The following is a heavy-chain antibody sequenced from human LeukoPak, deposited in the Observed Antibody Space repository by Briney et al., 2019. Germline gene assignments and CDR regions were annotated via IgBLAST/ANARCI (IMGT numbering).Heavy chain of an antibody. CDR3: ATFRRDGYN. Sequence: ASVKYSCRVSGYTLTELSMHWVRQAPGKGLEWKGGFDPEDGETIYAQKFQGRVTMTEDTSTDTAYMDLSSLRSEDTAVYYCATFRRDGYNWGQGTLVTVSS. D-gene: IGHD5-24*01. V-gene: IGHV1-24*01. CDR1: GYTLTELS. CDR2: FDPEDGET. J-gene: IGHJ4*02.